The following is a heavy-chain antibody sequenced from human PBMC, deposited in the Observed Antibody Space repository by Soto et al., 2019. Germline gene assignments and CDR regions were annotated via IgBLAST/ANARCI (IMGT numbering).Heavy chain of an antibody. D-gene: IGHD6-6*01. CDR1: GYTFTSYA. Sequence: ASVKVSCKASGYTFTSYAMHWVRQAPGQRLEWMGWINAGNGNTKYSQKFQGRVTITRDTSASIAYMELSSLRSEDTAVYYCARIKVAARTLDYWGQGTLVTVSS. V-gene: IGHV1-3*01. J-gene: IGHJ4*02. CDR3: ARIKVAARTLDY. CDR2: INAGNGNT.